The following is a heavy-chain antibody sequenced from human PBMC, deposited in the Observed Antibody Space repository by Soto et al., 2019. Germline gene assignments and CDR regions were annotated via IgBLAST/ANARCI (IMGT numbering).Heavy chain of an antibody. CDR3: ARDNPYTNSFGNWFDP. CDR1: GGTFSNYA. CDR2: IIPVFGTV. J-gene: IGHJ5*02. V-gene: IGHV1-69*01. Sequence: QVRLVQSGAEVKKPGSSVKVSCKASGGTFSNYAITWLRLAPGQGLEWLGGIIPVFGTVSYAQKFQGRVTITADESTSTAYMELNRLRSEDTAVYYCARDNPYTNSFGNWFDPWGQGTLVIVS. D-gene: IGHD6-13*01.